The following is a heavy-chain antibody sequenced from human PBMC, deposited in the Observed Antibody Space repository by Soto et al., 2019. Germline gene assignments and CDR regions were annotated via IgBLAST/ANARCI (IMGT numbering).Heavy chain of an antibody. V-gene: IGHV4-39*01. CDR1: GGSISSSSYY. Sequence: SETLSLTCTVSGGSISSSSYYWGWIRQPPGKGLEWIGSIYYSGSTYYNPSLKSRVTISVDTSKNQFSLKLSSVTAADTAVYYCARPTSGTSCYIVNWGQGTLVTVS. CDR3: ARPTSGTSCYIVN. CDR2: IYYSGST. J-gene: IGHJ4*02. D-gene: IGHD2-2*02.